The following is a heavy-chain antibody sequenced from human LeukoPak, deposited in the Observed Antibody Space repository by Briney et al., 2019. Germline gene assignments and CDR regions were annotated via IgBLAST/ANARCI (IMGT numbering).Heavy chain of an antibody. Sequence: PSETLFLTCTVSGGSISGYYWSWIRQSPGKGLEWIGYIYYSGSTNYNPSLKSRVTISVDTSKNQFSLKLSSVTAADTAVYYCARDSTSSYCGGDCYAFDIWGQGTMVTVSS. CDR2: IYYSGST. J-gene: IGHJ3*02. CDR3: ARDSTSSYCGGDCYAFDI. D-gene: IGHD2-21*02. CDR1: GGSISGYY. V-gene: IGHV4-59*01.